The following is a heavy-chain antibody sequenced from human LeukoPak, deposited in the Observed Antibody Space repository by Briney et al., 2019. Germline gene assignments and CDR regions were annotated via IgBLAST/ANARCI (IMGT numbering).Heavy chain of an antibody. CDR3: ARLAYCSSTSCYPNY. D-gene: IGHD2-2*01. V-gene: IGHV4-30-2*03. CDR1: GGSISSGGYY. CDR2: IYHSGST. J-gene: IGHJ4*02. Sequence: SETLSLTCTVSGGSISSGGYYWSWLRQPPGKGLEWIGYIYHSGSTYYNPSLKSRVTISVDTSENQFSLKLRFVTAADTAVYYCARLAYCSSTSCYPNYWGQGALVTVSS.